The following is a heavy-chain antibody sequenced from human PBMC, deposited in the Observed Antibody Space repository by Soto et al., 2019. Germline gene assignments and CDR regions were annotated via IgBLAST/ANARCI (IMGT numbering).Heavy chain of an antibody. J-gene: IGHJ5*01. D-gene: IGHD3-3*01. CDR1: GYTFTSYD. CDR3: ARRYDFWSGYYHNWIDS. V-gene: IGHV1-8*01. CDR2: MNPNSGNT. Sequence: GASVKVSCKASGYTFTSYDINWVRQATGQGLEWMGWMNPNSGNTGYAQKFQGRVTMTRNTSISTAYMELSSLRSEDTAVYYCARRYDFWSGYYHNWIDSWGQGPLVTVS.